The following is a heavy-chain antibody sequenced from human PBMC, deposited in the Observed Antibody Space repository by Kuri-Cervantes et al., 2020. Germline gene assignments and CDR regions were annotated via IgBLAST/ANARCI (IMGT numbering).Heavy chain of an antibody. D-gene: IGHD1-26*01. CDR3: ARDPPGLVPEDY. V-gene: IGHV3-33*08. Sequence: GGSLRLSCAASGFAFSSYSMNWVRQAPGKGLEWVAVIWYDGSNKYYVDSVRGRFTISRDNAKKLLYLQMNSLRVEDTAVYFCARDPPGLVPEDYWGQGTPVTVSS. J-gene: IGHJ4*02. CDR2: IWYDGSNK. CDR1: GFAFSSYS.